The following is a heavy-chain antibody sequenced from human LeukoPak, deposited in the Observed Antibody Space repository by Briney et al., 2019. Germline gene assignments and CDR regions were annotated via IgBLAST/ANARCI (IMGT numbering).Heavy chain of an antibody. CDR3: ATYSAAGRTYYFDY. CDR1: GYTFTGYY. J-gene: IGHJ4*02. V-gene: IGHV1-2*02. CDR2: INPNSGGT. Sequence: ASVKVSCKASGYTFTGYYMHWVRQAPGQGLEWMGWINPNSGGTSYAQKFQGRVTMTRDTSISTAYMELRSLRSDATAVYYCATYSAAGRTYYFDYWGQGALVTVSS. D-gene: IGHD6-13*01.